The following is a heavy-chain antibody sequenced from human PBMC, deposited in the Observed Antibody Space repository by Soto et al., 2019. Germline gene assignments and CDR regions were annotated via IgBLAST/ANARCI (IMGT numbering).Heavy chain of an antibody. V-gene: IGHV4-59*11. CDR2: IYYSGST. D-gene: IGHD2-15*01. Sequence: SETLSLICTVSSGSIRSHYWSWIRQPPGKGLEWIGYIYYSGSTNYNPSLKSRVTISVDTSNNQFSLKLTSVTAADTAVYYCVKDGGNIYYFDYWGQGAPVTVSS. J-gene: IGHJ4*02. CDR1: SGSIRSHY. CDR3: VKDGGNIYYFDY.